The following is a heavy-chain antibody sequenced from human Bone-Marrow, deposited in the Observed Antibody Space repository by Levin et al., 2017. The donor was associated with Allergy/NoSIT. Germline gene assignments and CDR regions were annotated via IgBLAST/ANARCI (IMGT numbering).Heavy chain of an antibody. Sequence: GESLKISCAASGFSFSSYAMTWVRQAPGKGLEWLSGISGSGGTTYYADSVKGRFSISRDNSKNTLYLQMNSLRLEDTAVYYCAGRYYYGSGTYYHYYYGMDVWGQGTTVTVSS. J-gene: IGHJ6*02. D-gene: IGHD3-10*01. CDR3: AGRYYYGSGTYYHYYYGMDV. CDR1: GFSFSSYA. CDR2: ISGSGGTT. V-gene: IGHV3-23*01.